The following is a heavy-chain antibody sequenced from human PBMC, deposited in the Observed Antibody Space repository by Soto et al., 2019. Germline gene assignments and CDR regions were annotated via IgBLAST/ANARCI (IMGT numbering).Heavy chain of an antibody. Sequence: SETLSLTCTVSGGSISSYYWSWIRQPPGKGLEWIGYIYYSGSTNYNPSLKSRVTISVDTSKNQFSLKLSSVTAADTAVYYCARGSGDGYNYYFDYWGQGTLVTVSS. CDR1: GGSISSYY. D-gene: IGHD2-21*01. CDR2: IYYSGST. J-gene: IGHJ4*02. V-gene: IGHV4-59*01. CDR3: ARGSGDGYNYYFDY.